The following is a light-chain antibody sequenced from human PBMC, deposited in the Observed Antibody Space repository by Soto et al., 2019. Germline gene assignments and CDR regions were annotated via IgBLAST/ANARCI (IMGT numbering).Light chain of an antibody. CDR2: DVS. CDR3: SSYTSSSSYV. Sequence: QSVLTQPASVSGSPGQWVTISCTGTSSDVRGYNYVFWYEQHPGKAPKLMIYDVSNRRPGVSNRFSGSKSGNTASLTISGLQAEDEADYYCSSYTSSSSYVFGTGTKLTVL. J-gene: IGLJ1*01. CDR1: SSDVRGYNY. V-gene: IGLV2-14*01.